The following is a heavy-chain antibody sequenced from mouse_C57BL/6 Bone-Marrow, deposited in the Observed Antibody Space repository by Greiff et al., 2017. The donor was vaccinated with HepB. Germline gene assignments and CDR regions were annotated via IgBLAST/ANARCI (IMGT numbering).Heavy chain of an antibody. CDR2: IYPRSGNT. J-gene: IGHJ1*03. V-gene: IGHV1-81*01. D-gene: IGHD1-1*01. CDR1: GYTFTSYG. CDR3: AIPLPTVGAADCYFGV. Sequence: VQLQQSGAELARPGASVKLSCKASGYTFTSYGISWVKQRTGQGLEWIGEIYPRSGNTYYNEKFKGKATLTADKSSSTAYMELRSLTSEDSAVYFCAIPLPTVGAADCYFGVWGTGTTVTVSS.